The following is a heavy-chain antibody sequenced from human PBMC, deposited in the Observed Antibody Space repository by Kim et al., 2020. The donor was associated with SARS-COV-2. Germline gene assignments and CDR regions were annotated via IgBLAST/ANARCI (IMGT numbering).Heavy chain of an antibody. Sequence: AQKCQGRVTMTRDTSTSTVYMELSSLRSEDTAVYYCARGAYDSSGYYSYWGQGTLVTVSS. CDR3: ARGAYDSSGYYSY. D-gene: IGHD3-22*01. V-gene: IGHV1-46*01. J-gene: IGHJ4*02.